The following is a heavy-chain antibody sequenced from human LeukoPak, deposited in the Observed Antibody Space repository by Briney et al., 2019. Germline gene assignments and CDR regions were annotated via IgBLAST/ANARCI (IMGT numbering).Heavy chain of an antibody. Sequence: PGGSLRLSCAASGFTFSSYEMNWVRQAPGKGLEWVSYITSDSRTIDYADSVRGRFTISRDNAKNSLYLQMNSLRDEDTAVYYCARELGYFFDYWGQGTLVTVSS. CDR1: GFTFSSYE. CDR3: ARELGYFFDY. CDR2: ITSDSRTI. J-gene: IGHJ4*02. D-gene: IGHD7-27*01. V-gene: IGHV3-48*03.